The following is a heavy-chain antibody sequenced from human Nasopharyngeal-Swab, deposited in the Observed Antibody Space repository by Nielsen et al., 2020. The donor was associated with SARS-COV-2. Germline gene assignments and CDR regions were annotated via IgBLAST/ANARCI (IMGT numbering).Heavy chain of an antibody. D-gene: IGHD4-17*01. V-gene: IGHV3-23*01. J-gene: IGHJ5*02. CDR3: AKDPTTVTTFWFDP. Sequence: GESLKIPCAASGFTFSSYAMSWVRQAPGKGLEWVSAISGSGGSTYYAESVKGRFTISRDNSKNTLYLQMNSLRAEDTAVYYCAKDPTTVTTFWFDPWGQGTLVTVSS. CDR2: ISGSGGST. CDR1: GFTFSSYA.